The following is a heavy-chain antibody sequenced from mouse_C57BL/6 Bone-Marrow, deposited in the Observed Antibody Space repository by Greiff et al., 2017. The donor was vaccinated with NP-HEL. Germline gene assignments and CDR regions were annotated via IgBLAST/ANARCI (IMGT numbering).Heavy chain of an antibody. D-gene: IGHD2-4*01. J-gene: IGHJ2*01. CDR3: ARDLYDYDDGFDY. V-gene: IGHV5-16*01. Sequence: EVKLMESEGGLVQPGSSMKLSCTASGFTFSDYYMAWVRQVPEKGLEWVANINYDGSSTYYLDSLKSRFIISRDNAKNILYLQMSSLKSEDTATYYCARDLYDYDDGFDYWGQGTTLTVSS. CDR2: INYDGSST. CDR1: GFTFSDYY.